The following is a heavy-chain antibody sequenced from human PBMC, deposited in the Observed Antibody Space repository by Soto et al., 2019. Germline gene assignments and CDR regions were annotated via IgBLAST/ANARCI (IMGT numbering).Heavy chain of an antibody. D-gene: IGHD1-26*01. CDR3: ARKNPGREWELPDY. V-gene: IGHV3-30*03. J-gene: IGHJ4*02. Sequence: QVQLVESGGGVVQPGRSLRRSCAASGFAFSTYGMHWVRQAPGKGLEWVAVTTSDGARINYADSVKGRFTISRDDSRTTLYLQMNSLRIDDTAVYYCARKNPGREWELPDYWGQGTLVTVSS. CDR2: TTSDGARI. CDR1: GFAFSTYG.